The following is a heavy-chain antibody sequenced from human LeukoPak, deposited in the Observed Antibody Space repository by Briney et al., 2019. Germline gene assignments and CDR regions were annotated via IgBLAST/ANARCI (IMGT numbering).Heavy chain of an antibody. D-gene: IGHD3-10*01. J-gene: IGHJ4*02. V-gene: IGHV3-21*01. CDR3: ARAPTYYYGSGSLFDY. CDR1: GFTFSSYS. Sequence: PGGSLRLSCAASGFTFSSYSMNWVRQAPGKGLEGVSSISSSSSYIYYADSVKGRFTISRDNAKNSLYLQMNSLRAEDTAVYYCARAPTYYYGSGSLFDYWGQGTLVTVSS. CDR2: ISSSSSYI.